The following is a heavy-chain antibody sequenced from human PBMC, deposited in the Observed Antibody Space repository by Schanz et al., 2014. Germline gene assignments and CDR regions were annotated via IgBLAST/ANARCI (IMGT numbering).Heavy chain of an antibody. CDR1: GFTVNTNY. V-gene: IGHV3-53*01. D-gene: IGHD5-12*01. CDR3: ARDGGRDGYNLAFDV. J-gene: IGHJ3*01. Sequence: EVQLVESGGGLIQPGGSLRLSCAVSGFTVNTNYMSWVRQAPGKGLEWISSMYINSGSIQYADSVKGRFIISRDSSKNTLFLQMNSLRAEDTAVYFRARDGGRDGYNLAFDVWGQGTLVTVSS. CDR2: MYINSGSI.